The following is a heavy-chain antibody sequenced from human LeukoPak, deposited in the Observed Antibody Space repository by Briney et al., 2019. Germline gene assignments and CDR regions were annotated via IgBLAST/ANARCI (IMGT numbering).Heavy chain of an antibody. CDR3: ARESKWEHVDY. V-gene: IGHV1-18*04. CDR2: ISAYNGNT. Sequence: GASVKVSCKASGYTFTSYYMHWVRQAPGQGLEWMGWISAYNGNTNYAQKLQGRVTMTTDTSTSTAYMELRSLRSDDTAVYYCARESKWEHVDYWGQGTLVTVSS. CDR1: GYTFTSYY. D-gene: IGHD1-26*01. J-gene: IGHJ4*02.